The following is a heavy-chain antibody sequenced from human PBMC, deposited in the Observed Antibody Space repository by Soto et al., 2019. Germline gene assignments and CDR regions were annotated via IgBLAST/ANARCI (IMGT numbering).Heavy chain of an antibody. D-gene: IGHD2-21*01. CDR2: IYHTGTT. V-gene: IGHV4-39*07. CDR1: GGSISSGGYS. J-gene: IGHJ5*02. CDR3: ATLPPRFVVVIDDQPT. Sequence: SETLSLTCTVSGGSISSGGYSWSWVRQTPGKRLEWIGQIYHTGTTSYNPSLKNRVTISLDKSNNQFSLRLTSMTAADTAVYYCATLPPRFVVVIDDQPTWGQGTLVTVSS.